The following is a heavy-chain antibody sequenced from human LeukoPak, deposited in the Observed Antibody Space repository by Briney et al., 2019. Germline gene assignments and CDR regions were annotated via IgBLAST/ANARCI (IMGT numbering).Heavy chain of an antibody. V-gene: IGHV4-39*07. Sequence: SETLSLTCTVSGGSISSSSYYWGWIRQPPGKGLEWIGSIYYSGSTYYNPSLKSRVTISVDTSKNQFSLKLSSVTAADTAVYYCARDRASLAAHLKTEKYYFDYWGQGTLVTVSS. D-gene: IGHD6-6*01. CDR1: GGSISSSSYY. CDR2: IYYSGST. CDR3: ARDRASLAAHLKTEKYYFDY. J-gene: IGHJ4*02.